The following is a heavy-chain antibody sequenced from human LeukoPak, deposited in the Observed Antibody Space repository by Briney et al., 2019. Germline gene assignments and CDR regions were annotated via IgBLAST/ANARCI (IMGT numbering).Heavy chain of an antibody. J-gene: IGHJ4*02. CDR3: ASGSSPPSYSDY. CDR2: IIPIFGTA. V-gene: IGHV1-69*05. D-gene: IGHD2-15*01. Sequence: ASVKVFCKASGGTFSSYAISWVRQAPGQGLEWMGGIIPIFGTANYAQKFQGRVTITTDESTSTAYMELSSLRSEDTAVYYCASGSSPPSYSDYWGQGTLVTVSS. CDR1: GGTFSSYA.